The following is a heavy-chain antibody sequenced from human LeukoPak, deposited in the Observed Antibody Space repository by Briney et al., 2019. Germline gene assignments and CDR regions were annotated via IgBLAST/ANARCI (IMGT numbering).Heavy chain of an antibody. V-gene: IGHV5-51*04. Sequence: GESLKISCKASGYKFTSYWIGWVRQMPGKGLEWMAIINPGDSDTRYSPSFQGQVAISADNHISTAYLQWNSLKASDTAMFYCARFPSGSHYNPTLGYFDYWGQGTLVTVSS. D-gene: IGHD3-10*01. J-gene: IGHJ4*02. CDR1: GYKFTSYW. CDR2: INPGDSDT. CDR3: ARFPSGSHYNPTLGYFDY.